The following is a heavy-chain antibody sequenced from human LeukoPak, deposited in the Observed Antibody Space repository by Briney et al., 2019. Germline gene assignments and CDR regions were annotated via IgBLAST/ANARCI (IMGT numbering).Heavy chain of an antibody. CDR1: GFSVTSKY. V-gene: IGHV3-53*01. CDR2: VESGGDT. D-gene: IGHD6-13*01. J-gene: IGHJ4*02. Sequence: GGSLRLSCAASGFSVTSKYINWVRQAPGKGLEWVLVVESGGDTSYANSVKGRFTVSRDNSKNTLYLQMNSLRAEDTAVYYCAKGWIKQLVSPFDYWGQGTLVTVSS. CDR3: AKGWIKQLVSPFDY.